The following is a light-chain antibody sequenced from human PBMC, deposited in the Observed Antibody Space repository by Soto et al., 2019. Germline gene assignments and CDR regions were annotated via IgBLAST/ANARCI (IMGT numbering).Light chain of an antibody. CDR2: KAA. CDR3: QQYKSYSPIT. CDR1: QSISSW. V-gene: IGKV1-5*03. J-gene: IGKJ5*01. Sequence: DIQMTQSPSTLSASVVDVVTITVLACQSISSWLAWYQQKPGKAPKLLIYKAASLESGVPSRFSGSGSGTEFTLTISSLQPDDFATYYCQQYKSYSPITFGQGTRLEIK.